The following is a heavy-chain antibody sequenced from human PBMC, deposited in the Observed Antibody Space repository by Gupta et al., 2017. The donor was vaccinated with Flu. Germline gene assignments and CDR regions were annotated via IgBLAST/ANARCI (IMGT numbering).Heavy chain of an antibody. CDR3: AREDSGSYSAYYFDY. J-gene: IGHJ4*02. V-gene: IGHV3-48*01. CDR1: YS. Sequence: YSMNWVRQAPGKGLEWGSYISSSSSTIYYADVGNGRFTISRDNAKNALYLQMNSLRAEDTAVYYCAREDSGSYSAYYFDYWGQGTLVTVSS. D-gene: IGHD1-26*01. CDR2: ISSSSSTI.